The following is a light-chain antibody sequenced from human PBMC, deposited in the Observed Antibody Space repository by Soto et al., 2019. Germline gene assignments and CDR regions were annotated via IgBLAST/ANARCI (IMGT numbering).Light chain of an antibody. CDR2: GAS. CDR3: QQYSDLPMT. Sequence: EIVLTQSPGTLSLSPGERATLSCRASQSVSSSYLACYQQKPGQAPRLLIYGASRRATGIPDRFSGSASGTDFTLTISRLEPEDFAVYFCQQYSDLPMTFGQGTRLEIK. CDR1: QSVSSSY. J-gene: IGKJ5*01. V-gene: IGKV3-20*01.